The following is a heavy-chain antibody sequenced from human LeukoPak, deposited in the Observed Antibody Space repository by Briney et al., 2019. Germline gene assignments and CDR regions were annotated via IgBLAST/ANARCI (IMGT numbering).Heavy chain of an antibody. J-gene: IGHJ4*02. CDR1: GFTFSSYA. Sequence: GGSLRLSCAASGFTFSSYAMSWVRQAPGKGLEWVSSISSSSSYIYYADSLKGRFTISRDNAKNSLYLQMNSLRAEDTGVYYCAIVRGVYSYGHPYYFDYWGQGTLVTVSS. CDR3: AIVRGVYSYGHPYYFDY. CDR2: ISSSSSYI. D-gene: IGHD5-18*01. V-gene: IGHV3-21*01.